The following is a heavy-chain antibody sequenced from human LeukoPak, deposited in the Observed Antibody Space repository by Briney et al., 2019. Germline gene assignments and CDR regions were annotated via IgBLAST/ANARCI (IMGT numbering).Heavy chain of an antibody. D-gene: IGHD3-10*01. CDR1: GFTFSSYT. V-gene: IGHV3-23*01. J-gene: IGHJ4*02. CDR2: ISGSGGST. CDR3: ARVRSGVGPDY. Sequence: GGSLRLSCAASGFTFSSYTMSWVRQAPGKGLEWVSAISGSGGSTYYADSVKGRFTISRDNAKNSMYLQINSLRAEDTAIYYCARVRSGVGPDYWGQGTLVTVSS.